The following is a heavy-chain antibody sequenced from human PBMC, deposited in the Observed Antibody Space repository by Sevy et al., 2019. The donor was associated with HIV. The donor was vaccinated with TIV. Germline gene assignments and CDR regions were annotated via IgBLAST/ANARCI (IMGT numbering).Heavy chain of an antibody. CDR2: IYYSGST. V-gene: IGHV4-59*01. D-gene: IGHD6-13*01. Sequence: SETLSLTCTVSGGSISSYYWGWIRQPPGKGLEWIGYIYYSGSTNYNPSLKSRVTISVDTSKNQFSLKLSSVTAADTAVYYCARGAAAAGQFDYWGQGTLVTVSS. CDR3: ARGAAAAGQFDY. J-gene: IGHJ4*02. CDR1: GGSISSYY.